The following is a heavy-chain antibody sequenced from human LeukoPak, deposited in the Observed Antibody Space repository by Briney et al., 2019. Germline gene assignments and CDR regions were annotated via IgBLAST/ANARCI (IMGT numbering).Heavy chain of an antibody. CDR2: ISSSSSTI. D-gene: IGHD1-26*01. CDR3: ARDARYSGSYYGV. Sequence: GGSLRLSCAASGFTFSSYSMNWVRQAPGKGLEWVSYISSSSSTIYYADSVKGRFTISRDNAKNSLYLQMNSLRAEDTAVYYCARDARYSGSYYGVWGQGTLVTVSS. V-gene: IGHV3-48*01. CDR1: GFTFSSYS. J-gene: IGHJ4*02.